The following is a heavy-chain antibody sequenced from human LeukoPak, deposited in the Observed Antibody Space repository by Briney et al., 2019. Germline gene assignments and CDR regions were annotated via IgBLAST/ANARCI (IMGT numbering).Heavy chain of an antibody. CDR3: ARGYWFYFDY. CDR2: MYHSGST. V-gene: IGHV4-38-2*02. CDR1: GYSINSAYY. Sequence: SETLSLTCTVSGYSINSAYYWGWIRQPPGKGLEWIGSMYHSGSTYYNPSLQSRVTISVDTSKNQFSLKLSSVTAADTAVYYCARGYWFYFDYWGQGTLVTVSS. D-gene: IGHD2-8*02. J-gene: IGHJ4*02.